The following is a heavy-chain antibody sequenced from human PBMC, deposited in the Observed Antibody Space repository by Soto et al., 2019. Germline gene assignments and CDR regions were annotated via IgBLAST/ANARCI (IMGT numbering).Heavy chain of an antibody. CDR2: ISAYNGNT. CDR3: ARVLACVMITFGGVTDY. Sequence: QVQLVQSGAEVKKPGASVKVSCKASGYTFTSYGISWVRQTPGQGLEWMGWISAYNGNTNYAQKLQGRVTMTTDTSTSTAYRELRSRRSDDTAVYYCARVLACVMITFGGVTDYWGQGTLVTVSS. D-gene: IGHD3-16*01. CDR1: GYTFTSYG. J-gene: IGHJ4*02. V-gene: IGHV1-18*04.